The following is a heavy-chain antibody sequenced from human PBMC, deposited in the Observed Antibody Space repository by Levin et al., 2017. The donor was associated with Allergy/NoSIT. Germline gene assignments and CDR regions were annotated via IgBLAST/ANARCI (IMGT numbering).Heavy chain of an antibody. J-gene: IGHJ6*02. Sequence: GESLKISCKASGYSFSNYGISWVRQAPGQGLEWMGWISVYNGDSKRAQKVQGRVTMTTDTSTRTAYMELRSLRSDDTAVEFCARDVLYCVIDYLWSGRGPYYSYSGMDVWGQGTTVTVSS. CDR3: ARDVLYCVIDYLWSGRGPYYSYSGMDV. CDR1: GYSFSNYG. V-gene: IGHV1-18*01. D-gene: IGHD3-10*02. CDR2: ISVYNGDS.